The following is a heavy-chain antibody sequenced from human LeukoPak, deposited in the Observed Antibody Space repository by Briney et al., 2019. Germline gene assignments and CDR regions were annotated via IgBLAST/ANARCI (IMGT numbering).Heavy chain of an antibody. V-gene: IGHV3-21*01. J-gene: IGHJ3*02. D-gene: IGHD3/OR15-3a*01. CDR3: ARNRGTGYYLNDAVDI. CDR1: GFTLSSYN. Sequence: GGSLRLSCAVSGFTLSSYNMNWVRQAPGKGLEWVSSISTSSSYIYYADSVKGRFTISRDNAKNSLYLQMNSLRAEDTAVYYCARNRGTGYYLNDAVDIWGQGTMVTVSS. CDR2: ISTSSSYI.